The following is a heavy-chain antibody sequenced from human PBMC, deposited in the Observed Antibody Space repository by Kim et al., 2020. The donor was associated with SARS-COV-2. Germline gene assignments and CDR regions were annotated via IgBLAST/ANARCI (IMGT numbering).Heavy chain of an antibody. CDR3: ANLNYYSSEF. V-gene: IGHV3-11*01. CDR1: GFTFSVSY. J-gene: IGHJ1*01. CDR2: ISESGGTT. D-gene: IGHD3-10*01. Sequence: GGSLRLSCTASGFTFSVSYIIWLRQAPGRGLEWASFISESGGTTVYADSVKGRFTVSRDNAKNALYLQMANLSPEDTSVYYCANLNYYSSEFWGQGTLVTVSS.